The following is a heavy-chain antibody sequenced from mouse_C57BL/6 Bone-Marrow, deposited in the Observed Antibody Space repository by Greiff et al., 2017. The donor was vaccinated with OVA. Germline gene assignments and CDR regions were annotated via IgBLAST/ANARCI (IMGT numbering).Heavy chain of an antibody. CDR2: IYPGSGST. J-gene: IGHJ3*01. D-gene: IGHD2-4*01. V-gene: IGHV1-55*01. CDR1: GYTFTSYW. CDR3: ARGGIYYDYDVFPFAY. Sequence: QVQLKQPGAELVKPGASVKMSCKASGYTFTSYWITWVKQRPGQGLEWIGDIYPGSGSTNYNEKFKSKATLTVDTSSSTAYMQLSSLTSEDSAVYYCARGGIYYDYDVFPFAYWGQGTLVTVSA.